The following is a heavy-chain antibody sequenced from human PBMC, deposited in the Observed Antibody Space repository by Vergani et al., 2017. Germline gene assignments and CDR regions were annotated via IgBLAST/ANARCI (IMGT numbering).Heavy chain of an antibody. V-gene: IGHV4-61*10. CDR2: IYYSGST. CDR3: ARTNQGCSGGSCYEWFDP. J-gene: IGHJ5*02. Sequence: QVQLQESGPGLVKPSETLSLTCTVSGGSVSSGSYYWSWIRQPAGKGLEWIGYIYYSGSTNYNPSLKSRVTISVDTSKNQFSLKLSYVTAADTAVYYCARTNQGCSGGSCYEWFDPWGQGTLVTVSS. CDR1: GGSVSSGSYY. D-gene: IGHD2-15*01.